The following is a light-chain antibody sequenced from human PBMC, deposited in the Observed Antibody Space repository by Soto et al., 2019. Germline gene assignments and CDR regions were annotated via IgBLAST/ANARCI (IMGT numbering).Light chain of an antibody. CDR3: QSYDTGLSGSV. J-gene: IGLJ2*01. Sequence: QLVLTQPPSVSGAPGQRVTISCTGSRSNIGAGYDVHWYQQLPGTAPKLLIYTHNNRPSGVPDLFSASKSGTSASLAITGLQAEDEADYYCQSYDTGLSGSVFGGGTKVTVL. V-gene: IGLV1-40*01. CDR2: THN. CDR1: RSNIGAGYD.